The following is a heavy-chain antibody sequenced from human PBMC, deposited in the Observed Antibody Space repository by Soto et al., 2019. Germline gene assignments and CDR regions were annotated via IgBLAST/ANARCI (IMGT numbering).Heavy chain of an antibody. V-gene: IGHV3-48*01. Sequence: EVQLMESGGGLVQPGGSLRLSCAASGFTFSSYSMNWVRQAPGKGLEWVSYISSGSSTLDYADSVKGRFTIARDNAKNSLYLQMNSLRAEDTAVYYCARDSSSWEYYFDYWGQGALVTFSS. CDR1: GFTFSSYS. CDR3: ARDSSSWEYYFDY. D-gene: IGHD6-13*01. J-gene: IGHJ4*02. CDR2: ISSGSSTL.